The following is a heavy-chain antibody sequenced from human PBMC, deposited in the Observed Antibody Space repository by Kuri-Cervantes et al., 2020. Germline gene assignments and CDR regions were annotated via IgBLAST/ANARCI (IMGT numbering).Heavy chain of an antibody. J-gene: IGHJ6*03. CDR3: ARVGVVVAATYYYYYMDV. CDR2: INHSGST. CDR1: GFSLSTSGM. D-gene: IGHD2-15*01. V-gene: IGHV4-4*03. Sequence: SGPTLVKPPQTLTLTCTFSGFSLSTSGMCVSWVRQPPGKGLEWIGEINHSGSTNYNPSLKSRVTISVDTSKNQFSLKLSSVTAADTAVYYCARVGVVVAATYYYYYMDVWAKGPRSPSP.